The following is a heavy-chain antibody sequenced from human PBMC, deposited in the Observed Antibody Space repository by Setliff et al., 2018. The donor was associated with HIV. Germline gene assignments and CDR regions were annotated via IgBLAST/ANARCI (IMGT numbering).Heavy chain of an antibody. D-gene: IGHD5-12*01. Sequence: SETLSLTCTVSGGSISSSNYYWGWIRQPPGKGLEYIGSMHYSGSTYYNPSLKSRVTISVDTSKNQFSLKLSSVTAADTAVYYCARTWWLRSNWFDPWGQGNLVTVSS. CDR3: ARTWWLRSNWFDP. J-gene: IGHJ5*02. CDR1: GGSISSSNYY. CDR2: MHYSGST. V-gene: IGHV4-39*01.